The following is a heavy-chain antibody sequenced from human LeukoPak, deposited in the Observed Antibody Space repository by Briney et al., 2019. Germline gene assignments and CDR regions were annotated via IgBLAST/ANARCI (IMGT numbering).Heavy chain of an antibody. D-gene: IGHD3-9*01. CDR3: ARTYYDILTGYNPYFDY. V-gene: IGHV3-11*04. CDR1: GFTFSDYY. CDR2: ITSSSTSM. Sequence: GGSLRLSCAASGFTFSDYYMSWIRQAPGKGLEWVSSITSSSTSMYYADSVKGRFTISRDNAKNSLYLQMISLRAEDTAVYYCARTYYDILTGYNPYFDYWGQGTLVTVSS. J-gene: IGHJ4*02.